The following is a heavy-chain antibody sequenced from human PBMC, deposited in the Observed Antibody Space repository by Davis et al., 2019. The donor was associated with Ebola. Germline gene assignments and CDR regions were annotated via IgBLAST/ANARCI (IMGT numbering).Heavy chain of an antibody. CDR3: AREALHLNSSGWYFDY. Sequence: GESLKISCAASGFTFNKYEMNWVRQAPGKGLEWISYISDSGSTTYYTDSVKGRFTISRDNAKNSLYVQMNSLRAEDTAVYYCAREALHLNSSGWYFDYWGQGTLVTVSS. CDR2: ISDSGSTT. D-gene: IGHD6-19*01. V-gene: IGHV3-48*03. CDR1: GFTFNKYE. J-gene: IGHJ4*02.